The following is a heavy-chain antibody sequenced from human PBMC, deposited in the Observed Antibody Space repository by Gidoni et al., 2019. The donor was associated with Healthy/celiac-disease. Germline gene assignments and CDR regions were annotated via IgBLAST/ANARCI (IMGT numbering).Heavy chain of an antibody. J-gene: IGHJ2*01. Sequence: TVSGGSISSGSYYWSWIRQPAGKGLEWIGRIYTSGSTNYNPSLKSRVTMSVDTSKNQFSLKLGSVTAADTAVYYCARDPGDSSGYPYWYFDLWGRGTLVTVSS. CDR3: ARDPGDSSGYPYWYFDL. CDR1: GGSISSGSYY. CDR2: IYTSGST. D-gene: IGHD3-22*01. V-gene: IGHV4-61*02.